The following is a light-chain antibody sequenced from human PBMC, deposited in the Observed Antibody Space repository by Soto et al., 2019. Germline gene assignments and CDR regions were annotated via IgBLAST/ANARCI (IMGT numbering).Light chain of an antibody. V-gene: IGLV6-57*01. CDR3: QSYDTSNPLV. CDR1: SGSIDSSY. Sequence: NFLLTQPHSVSESPGKTVTISCTRSSGSIDSSYVQWYQQRPGSSPTTVIFEDNQRPTGVPVRFSGSIGSSSNSASLVISGLRTEDEADYYCQSYDTSNPLVFGGGTKLTVL. J-gene: IGLJ2*01. CDR2: EDN.